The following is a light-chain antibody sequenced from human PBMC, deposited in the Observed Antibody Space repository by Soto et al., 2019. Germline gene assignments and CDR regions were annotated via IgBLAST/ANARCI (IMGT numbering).Light chain of an antibody. V-gene: IGLV2-8*01. CDR2: EDT. J-gene: IGLJ1*01. Sequence: QSVLTQPPSASGSPGQSITISCTGTSSDVGGFNYVSWHQQHPGKAPKVIIYEDTKRPSGVPDRFSASKSAHTPPLTLLGLQAEDEADYDCSAYAGSNNPLFVFATGTKVTVL. CDR1: SSDVGGFNY. CDR3: SAYAGSNNPLFV.